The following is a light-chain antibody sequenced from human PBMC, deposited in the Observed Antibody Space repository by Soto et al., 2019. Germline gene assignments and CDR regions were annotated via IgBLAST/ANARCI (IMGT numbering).Light chain of an antibody. CDR2: DAS. J-gene: IGKJ5*01. CDR1: QSVSSY. Sequence: EIVLTQSPATLSLSPGERATLSCRVSQSVSSYLAWYQQKPGQAPRLLISDASNRATGIPARFSGSGSGTDFTLTISSLEPEDFAVYYCQHRSIWPAFGQGTRLDIK. V-gene: IGKV3-11*01. CDR3: QHRSIWPA.